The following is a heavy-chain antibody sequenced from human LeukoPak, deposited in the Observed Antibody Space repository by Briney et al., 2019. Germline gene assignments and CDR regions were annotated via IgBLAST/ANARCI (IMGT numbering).Heavy chain of an antibody. J-gene: IGHJ4*02. CDR3: AKGQELDDGVFDS. D-gene: IGHD1-1*01. V-gene: IGHV3-23*01. Sequence: GGSLRLSCAASGFTFSRIAMTWVRQAPGKGLEWVSTIRSNGDTAYNADSVRGRFAISRDNSKNALFLQMNSLRVEDTAVYYCAKGQELDDGVFDSWGQGTLVTVSS. CDR2: IRSNGDTA. CDR1: GFTFSRIA.